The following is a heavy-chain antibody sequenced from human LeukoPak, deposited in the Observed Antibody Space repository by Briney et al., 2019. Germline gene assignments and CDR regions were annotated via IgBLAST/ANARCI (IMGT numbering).Heavy chain of an antibody. Sequence: ASVKVSCKASGYTFTGYYMHWVRQAPGQGLEWMGWTNPNSGDTNYAQKFQGRVTMTRDTSISTAYMELSRLRSDDTAVYYCARAYGNTVRFFDYWGQGTLVTVSS. D-gene: IGHD3-3*01. J-gene: IGHJ4*02. V-gene: IGHV1-2*02. CDR1: GYTFTGYY. CDR3: ARAYGNTVRFFDY. CDR2: TNPNSGDT.